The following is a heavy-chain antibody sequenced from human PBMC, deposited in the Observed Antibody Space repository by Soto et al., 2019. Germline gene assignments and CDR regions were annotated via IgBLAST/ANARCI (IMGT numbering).Heavy chain of an antibody. CDR2: IIHRART. Sequence: QLQLQESGPGLVKPSETLSLTCTVSGGSISSSSYYWGWIRQPPRKRLEWTGNIIHRARTYYNPSLKSRFTISVDTSKNQFSLKLSSVTATDTAVYYCARGLYSSSWYALIGYWGQGTLVTVSS. J-gene: IGHJ4*02. CDR3: ARGLYSSSWYALIGY. CDR1: GGSISSSSYY. V-gene: IGHV4-39*01. D-gene: IGHD6-13*01.